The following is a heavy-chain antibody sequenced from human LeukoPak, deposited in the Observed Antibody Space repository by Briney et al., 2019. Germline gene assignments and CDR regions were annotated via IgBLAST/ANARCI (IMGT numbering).Heavy chain of an antibody. D-gene: IGHD3-10*02. Sequence: SETLSLTCTVSGASVTTYHWSWIRQPSGKGLEWIAYIYSSGNGESAMYNPSLKGRVTISVDMSKNQFSLRLSFVTAADTAVYYCVRHDVVPVVRRGFDDWGQGTLVSVSS. J-gene: IGHJ4*02. CDR3: VRHDVVPVVRRGFDD. CDR2: IYSSGNGESA. V-gene: IGHV4-59*08. CDR1: GASVTTYH.